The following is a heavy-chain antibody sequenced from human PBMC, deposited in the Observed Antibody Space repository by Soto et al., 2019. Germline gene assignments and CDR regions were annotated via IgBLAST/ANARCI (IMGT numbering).Heavy chain of an antibody. CDR1: GGSISSGGYY. D-gene: IGHD3-22*01. CDR3: ARLSYYYDSSGYPLYFDY. V-gene: IGHV4-31*03. CDR2: IYYSGST. J-gene: IGHJ4*02. Sequence: SETLSLTCTVSGGSISSGGYYWSWIRQHPGKGLEWIGYIYYSGSTYYNPSLKSRVTISVDTSKNQFSLKLSSVTAADTAVYYCARLSYYYDSSGYPLYFDYWGQGTLVTVSS.